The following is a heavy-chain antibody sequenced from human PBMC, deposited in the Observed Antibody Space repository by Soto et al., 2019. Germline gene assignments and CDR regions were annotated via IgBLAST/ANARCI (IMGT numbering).Heavy chain of an antibody. D-gene: IGHD4-17*01. CDR1: GYTFTSYY. J-gene: IGHJ4*02. CDR2: INPSGGST. V-gene: IGHV1-46*01. CDR3: SGDQGEHYGGNSLDY. Sequence: QVQLVQSGAEVKKPGASVKVSCKASGYTFTSYYMHWVRQAPGPGREWMGIINPSGGSTSYAQKFQGRVTMTRDTSTRTVHMELSSPRSEDTAVYYCSGDQGEHYGGNSLDYWGEGTLVTVSS.